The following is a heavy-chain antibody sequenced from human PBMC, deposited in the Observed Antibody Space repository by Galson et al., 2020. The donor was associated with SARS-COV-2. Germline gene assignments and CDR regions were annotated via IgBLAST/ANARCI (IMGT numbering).Heavy chain of an antibody. CDR3: AKGRPWGMYNYDSSGYYYFDY. V-gene: IGHV3-23*01. CDR2: ISGSDGST. D-gene: IGHD3-22*01. J-gene: IGHJ4*02. Sequence: GGSLRLSCAASGFTFSSYAMSWVRQAPGKGLEWVSVISGSDGSTYYADSVKGLFTISRDNSKNTLYLQMNSLRAEDTAVYYCAKGRPWGMYNYDSSGYYYFDYWGQGTLVTVSS. CDR1: GFTFSSYA.